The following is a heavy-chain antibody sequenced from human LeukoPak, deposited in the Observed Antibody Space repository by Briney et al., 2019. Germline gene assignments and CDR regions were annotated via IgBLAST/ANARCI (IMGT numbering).Heavy chain of an antibody. CDR1: GGSISSYY. D-gene: IGHD1-26*01. CDR3: ARCLVGATYYFDY. CDR2: IYYSGST. V-gene: IGHV4-59*01. J-gene: IGHJ4*02. Sequence: SETLCLTCTVSGGSISSYYWSWIRQPPGKGLEWIGYIYYSGSTNYNPSLKSRVTISVDTSKNQFSLKLSSVTAADTAVYYCARCLVGATYYFDYWGQGTLVTVSS.